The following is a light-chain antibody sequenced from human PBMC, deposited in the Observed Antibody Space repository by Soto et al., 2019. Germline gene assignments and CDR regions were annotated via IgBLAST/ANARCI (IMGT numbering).Light chain of an antibody. CDR3: CSYAGNYILV. J-gene: IGLJ2*01. V-gene: IGLV2-11*01. CDR2: DVS. Sequence: QSVLTQPPSVSGSPGQSVTISCTGTSSDVGGYNYVSWYQQHPGKAPKLMIYDVSKRPSGVPDRFSGSKSGNTASLIISGLQAEDEADYYCCSYAGNYILVFGGGTKLTVL. CDR1: SSDVGGYNY.